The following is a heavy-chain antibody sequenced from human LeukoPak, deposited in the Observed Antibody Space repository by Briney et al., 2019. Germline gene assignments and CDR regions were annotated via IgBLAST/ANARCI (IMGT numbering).Heavy chain of an antibody. V-gene: IGHV5-51*01. CDR2: IYPADSDT. D-gene: IGHD3-10*01. CDR1: EYTFTDYW. Sequence: GESLKISCKGSEYTFTDYWIGWVRPMPGKGLEWMGIIYPADSDTRYGPSFQGQVTISADKFTTTIYLEWSSLKASDTAMYFCARLRGYSGPKDPFDLWGQGTLVTVSS. CDR3: ARLRGYSGPKDPFDL. J-gene: IGHJ3*01.